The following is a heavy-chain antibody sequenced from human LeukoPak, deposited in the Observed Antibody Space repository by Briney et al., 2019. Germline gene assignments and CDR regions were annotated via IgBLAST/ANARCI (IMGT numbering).Heavy chain of an antibody. CDR2: ISYDGSNK. Sequence: PGGSLRLSRAASGFTFSSFRMHWVRQAPGKGLEWVAVISYDGSNKYYADSVKGRFTISRDNSKNTLYLQMNSLRTEDTAVYYCAKGRVGANGYYYYGMDVWGQGTTVTVSS. CDR1: GFTFSSFR. J-gene: IGHJ6*02. V-gene: IGHV3-30*18. CDR3: AKGRVGANGYYYYGMDV. D-gene: IGHD1-26*01.